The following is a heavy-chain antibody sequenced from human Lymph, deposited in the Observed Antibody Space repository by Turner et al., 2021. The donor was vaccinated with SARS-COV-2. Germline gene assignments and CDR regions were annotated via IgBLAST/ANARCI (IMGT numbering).Heavy chain of an antibody. D-gene: IGHD5-18*01. CDR2: INPSGGST. V-gene: IGHV1-46*01. CDR1: GYTFTSYY. CDR3: ARDPPIQIWVDYFYYGMDV. J-gene: IGHJ6*02. Sequence: QVQLVQSGAEVKKPGASVKVSCKASGYTFTSYYMHWVRQAHGQGLEWMGIINPSGGSTTYEQKFQGRVTMTRDTSTSTVYMELSSLRSEDTAVYYCARDPPIQIWVDYFYYGMDVWGQGTTVTVSS.